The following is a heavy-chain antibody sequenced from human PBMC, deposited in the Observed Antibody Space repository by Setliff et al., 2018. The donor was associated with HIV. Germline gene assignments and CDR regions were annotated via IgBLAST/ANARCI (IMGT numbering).Heavy chain of an antibody. Sequence: GASVKVSCKASGGTFKTYAISWVRQAPGQGIEWMGWISAYNGNTNYAQNLQGRVTMTIDTSTSTAYMELRSLRSDDTAVYYCARERWSRYCSSSSCYRDLDYWGQGTLVTVSS. V-gene: IGHV1-18*01. CDR1: GGTFKTYA. CDR2: ISAYNGNT. CDR3: ARERWSRYCSSSSCYRDLDY. J-gene: IGHJ4*02. D-gene: IGHD2-2*01.